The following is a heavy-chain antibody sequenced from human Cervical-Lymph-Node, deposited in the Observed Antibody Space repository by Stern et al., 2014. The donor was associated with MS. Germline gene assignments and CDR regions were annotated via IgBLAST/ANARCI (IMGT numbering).Heavy chain of an antibody. CDR2: ITSSSVYI. Sequence: EVPLVQSGGGLVKPGGSLTLSCAASGFIFGAHSMHWVRQAPGKGLEWVSSITSSSVYIHYADSVKGRFTISRDNAKNSLYLQMSSLRADDTAVYYCARGGRGNWNDLIDYWGQGSLVTVSS. CDR1: GFIFGAHS. V-gene: IGHV3-21*01. D-gene: IGHD1-1*01. J-gene: IGHJ4*02. CDR3: ARGGRGNWNDLIDY.